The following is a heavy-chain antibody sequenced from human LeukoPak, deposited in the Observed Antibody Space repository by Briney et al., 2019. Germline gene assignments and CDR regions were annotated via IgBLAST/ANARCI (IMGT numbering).Heavy chain of an antibody. Sequence: SQTLSLTCTVSGGSISSGDYYWSWIRQPPGKGLEWIGYIYYSGSTYYNPSLKSRVTISVDTSKNQFSLKLSSVTAADTAVYYCVRGRDSSGPTYNDAFDIWGQGTMVTVSS. J-gene: IGHJ3*02. CDR2: IYYSGST. D-gene: IGHD3-22*01. CDR1: GGSISSGDYY. CDR3: VRGRDSSGPTYNDAFDI. V-gene: IGHV4-30-4*08.